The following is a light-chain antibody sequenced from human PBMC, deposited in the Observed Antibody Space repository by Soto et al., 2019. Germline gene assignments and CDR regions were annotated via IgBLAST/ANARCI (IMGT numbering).Light chain of an antibody. J-gene: IGLJ1*01. CDR2: GNS. Sequence: QSALTQPPSVSGAPGQRVTISCTGSSSNIGAGYAVHWYQQLPGTAPKLLIYGNSNRPSGVPDRFSGSKSGTSASLAITGLQADDEADYYCQSYDSSLSCYVFGTGTKLTVL. V-gene: IGLV1-40*01. CDR1: SSNIGAGYA. CDR3: QSYDSSLSCYV.